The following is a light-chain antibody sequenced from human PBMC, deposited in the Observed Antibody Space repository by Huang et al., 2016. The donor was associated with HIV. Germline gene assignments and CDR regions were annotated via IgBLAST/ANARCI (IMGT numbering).Light chain of an antibody. V-gene: IGKV1-12*01. J-gene: IGKJ2*01. CDR1: QGVNNL. Sequence: DIQMTQAPSFVSASVGDRVTITCRASQGVNNLLAWYQQKPGKAPNLLIYGASSLQSGVPSRFSGSGSGTDFTLTINNLQPEDFATYYCQQTKTSPYTFGQGSKLEI. CDR3: QQTKTSPYT. CDR2: GAS.